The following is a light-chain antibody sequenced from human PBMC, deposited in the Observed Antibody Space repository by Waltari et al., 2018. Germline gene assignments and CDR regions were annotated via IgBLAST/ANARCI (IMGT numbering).Light chain of an antibody. CDR2: ATS. V-gene: IGKV3-20*01. CDR1: QSVSSAY. J-gene: IGKJ4*01. CDR3: QQYGSSIT. Sequence: DIVLTQSPGTLSLSPGERATLSCRASQSVSSAYFAWYQHKPGQAPRLVMFATSIRGTGIPDRFGGGGSGTDFTLTISRLEPEDFAVYYCQQYGSSITFGGGTKVEIK.